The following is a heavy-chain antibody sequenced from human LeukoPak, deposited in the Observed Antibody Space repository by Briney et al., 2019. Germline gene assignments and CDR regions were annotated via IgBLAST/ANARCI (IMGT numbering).Heavy chain of an antibody. CDR1: GFTVSSNY. CDR3: ARGGSYLSAFDI. Sequence: GGSLRLSCAASGFTVSSNYMSWVRQAPGKGPEWVSIIYSGGSTFYADSVKGRFTISRDNSKNTLYLQMNSLRAEDTAVYYCARGGSYLSAFDIWGQGTMVTVSS. V-gene: IGHV3-53*01. D-gene: IGHD1-26*01. J-gene: IGHJ3*02. CDR2: IYSGGST.